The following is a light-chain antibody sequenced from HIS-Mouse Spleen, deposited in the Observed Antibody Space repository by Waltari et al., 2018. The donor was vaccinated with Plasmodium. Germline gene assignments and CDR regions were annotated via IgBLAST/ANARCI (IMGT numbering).Light chain of an antibody. CDR1: SSDVGGYNY. J-gene: IGLJ1*01. Sequence: SVSGSPGQPITISYTGTSSDVGGYNYVSWYQQHPGKAPKLMIYDVSNRPSGVSNRFSGSKSGNTASLTISGLQAEDEADYYCSSYTSSSTLNYVFGTGTKVTVL. V-gene: IGLV2-14*03. CDR3: SSYTSSSTLNYV. CDR2: DVS.